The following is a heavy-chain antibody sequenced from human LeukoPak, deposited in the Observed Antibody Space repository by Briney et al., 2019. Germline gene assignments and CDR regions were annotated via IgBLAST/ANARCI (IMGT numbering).Heavy chain of an antibody. J-gene: IGHJ6*02. CDR3: ARDSFPLAESYYHHYGLDV. V-gene: IGHV3-30*04. D-gene: IGHD6-19*01. CDR1: GFTFSSYA. CDR2: TSYDGSNK. Sequence: PGRSLRLSCAASGFTFSSYAMHWVRQAPGKGLEWVAVTSYDGSNKYYADSVKGRFIISRDNSRNTLYLQMNSLRVEDTTVYYCARDSFPLAESYYHHYGLDVWGQGTTVSVSS.